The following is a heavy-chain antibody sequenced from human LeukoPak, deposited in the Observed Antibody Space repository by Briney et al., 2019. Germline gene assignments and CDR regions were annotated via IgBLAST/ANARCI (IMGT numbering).Heavy chain of an antibody. CDR1: GFTFSSYW. CDR3: AKDVGSFGIDY. D-gene: IGHD3-10*01. Sequence: PGGSLRLPCAASGFTFSSYWMHWARQVPGKGLVWVSRINPGGSSIAYADSVKGRFTISRDIPKNTLYLQMNSLRPEDTAVYFCAKDVGSFGIDYWGQGTLVTVSS. J-gene: IGHJ4*02. CDR2: INPGGSSI. V-gene: IGHV3-74*01.